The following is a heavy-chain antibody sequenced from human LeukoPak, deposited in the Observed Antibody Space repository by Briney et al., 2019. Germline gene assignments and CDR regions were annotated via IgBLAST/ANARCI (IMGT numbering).Heavy chain of an antibody. Sequence: GGSLRLSCAASGFTFSRYAMSWVRQAPGKGLEWVSAISGSRGNTYYADSVKGRFTISRDNSMNTLYLQMNSLRAEDTAVYYCAKDGGIVGALDAFDIWGQGTKVTVSS. CDR3: AKDGGIVGALDAFDI. CDR1: GFTFSRYA. CDR2: ISGSRGNT. D-gene: IGHD1-26*01. J-gene: IGHJ3*02. V-gene: IGHV3-23*01.